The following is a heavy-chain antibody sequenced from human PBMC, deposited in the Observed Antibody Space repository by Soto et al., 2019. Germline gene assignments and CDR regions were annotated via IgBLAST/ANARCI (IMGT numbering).Heavy chain of an antibody. J-gene: IGHJ5*02. V-gene: IGHV4-59*01. CDR3: ASFLDYDILTGYPVRWFDP. CDR1: GGSISSYY. CDR2: IYYSGST. D-gene: IGHD3-9*01. Sequence: SETLSLTCTVSGGSISSYYWSWIRQPPGKGLEWIGYIYYSGSTNYNPSLKSRVTISVDTSKNQFSLKLSSVTAADTAVYYCASFLDYDILTGYPVRWFDPWGQGTLVTVSS.